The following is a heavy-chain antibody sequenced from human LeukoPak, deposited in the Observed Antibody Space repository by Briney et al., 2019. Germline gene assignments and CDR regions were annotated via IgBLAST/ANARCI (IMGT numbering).Heavy chain of an antibody. CDR2: ISSSSTI. D-gene: IGHD6-19*01. CDR3: ARAIYGSSGWYAY. J-gene: IGHJ4*02. V-gene: IGHV3-48*04. Sequence: GGSLRLSCAASGFTFSSYSMNWVRQAPGKGLEWVSYISSSSTIYYADSAKGRFTISRDNAKNSLYLQMNSLRAEDTAVYYCARAIYGSSGWYAYWGQGTLVTVSS. CDR1: GFTFSSYS.